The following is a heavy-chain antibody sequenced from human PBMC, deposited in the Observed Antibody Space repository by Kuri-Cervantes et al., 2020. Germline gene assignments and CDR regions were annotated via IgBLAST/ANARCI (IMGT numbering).Heavy chain of an antibody. Sequence: SETLSLTCTVSGGSISSSSYYWGWIRQPPGKGLEWIGSIYYSGSTYHNPSLKSRVTISVDTSKNQFSLKLSSVTAADTAVYYCARHDVHTAMVPNWFDPWGQGTLVTVSS. D-gene: IGHD5-18*01. CDR1: GGSISSSSYY. J-gene: IGHJ5*02. V-gene: IGHV4-39*01. CDR2: IYYSGST. CDR3: ARHDVHTAMVPNWFDP.